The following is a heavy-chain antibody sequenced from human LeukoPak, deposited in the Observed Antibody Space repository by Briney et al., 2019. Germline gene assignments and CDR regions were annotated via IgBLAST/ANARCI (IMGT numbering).Heavy chain of an antibody. D-gene: IGHD1-26*01. V-gene: IGHV3-30*18. CDR3: VKDGGSFDSHHDS. Sequence: GGSLRLSCAASGFSFSSYWMTWVRQAPGKGLERVTVISFGGIDKYYADSVKGRFTISRDNSKDTLYLQMNSLRAEDTAMYYSVKDGGSFDSHHDSWGQGTLVTVSS. CDR1: GFSFSSYW. J-gene: IGHJ4*02. CDR2: ISFGGIDK.